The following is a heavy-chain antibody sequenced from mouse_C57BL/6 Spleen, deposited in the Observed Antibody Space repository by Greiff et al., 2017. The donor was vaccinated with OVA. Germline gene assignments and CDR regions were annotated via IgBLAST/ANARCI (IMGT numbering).Heavy chain of an antibody. CDR3: ARTHGSSYDYSMDY. D-gene: IGHD1-1*01. CDR2: ISSGSSTI. J-gene: IGHJ4*01. V-gene: IGHV5-17*01. Sequence: EVMLVESGGGLVKPGGSLKLSCAASGFTFSDYGMHWVRQAPEKGLEWVAYISSGSSTIYYADTVQGRFTISRDNAKNTLLLQMTSLRSEDTAMYYCARTHGSSYDYSMDYWGQGTSVTVSS. CDR1: GFTFSDYG.